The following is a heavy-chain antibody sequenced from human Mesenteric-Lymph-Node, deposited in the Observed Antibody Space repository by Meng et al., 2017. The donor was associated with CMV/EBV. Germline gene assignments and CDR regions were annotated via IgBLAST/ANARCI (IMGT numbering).Heavy chain of an antibody. CDR3: ARVRYDTSGYYARDNYYYGMDV. J-gene: IGHJ6*02. D-gene: IGHD3-22*01. V-gene: IGHV3-23*01. CDR1: GFTFNSYA. Sequence: GGSLRLSCIVSGFTFNSYAMSWVRQAPGKGLEWVSAIRGNGETTYYADSVKGRFTISRDNAKNRLYLQMNSLRVEDTAVYHCARVRYDTSGYYARDNYYYGMDVWGQGTTVTVSS. CDR2: IRGNGETT.